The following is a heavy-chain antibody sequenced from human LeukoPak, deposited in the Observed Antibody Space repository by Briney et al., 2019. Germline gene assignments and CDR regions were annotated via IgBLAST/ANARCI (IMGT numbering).Heavy chain of an antibody. CDR3: ARGARVSGSPLVNYFDY. CDR2: IIPIFGIA. J-gene: IGHJ4*02. CDR1: VGTFSSYA. V-gene: IGHV1-69*04. Sequence: SVKVSCKASVGTFSSYASSWVRQAPGQGLEWMGRIIPIFGIANYAQKFQGRVTITADKSTSTAYMELSSLKSEDTAVYYCARGARVSGSPLVNYFDYWGQGTLVTVSS. D-gene: IGHD1-26*01.